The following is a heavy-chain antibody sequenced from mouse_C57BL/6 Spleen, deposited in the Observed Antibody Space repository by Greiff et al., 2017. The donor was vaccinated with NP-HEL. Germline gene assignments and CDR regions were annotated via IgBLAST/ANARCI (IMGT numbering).Heavy chain of an antibody. CDR3: ARLGRGYFDY. D-gene: IGHD4-1*01. V-gene: IGHV5-12*01. CDR2: ISNGGGST. CDR1: GFTFSDYY. Sequence: EVKLMESGGGLVQPGGSLKLSCAASGFTFSDYYMYWVRQTPEKRLEWVAYISNGGGSTYYPDTVKGRFTISRDNAKNTLYLQMSRLKSEDTAMYYCARLGRGYFDYWGQGTTLTVSS. J-gene: IGHJ2*01.